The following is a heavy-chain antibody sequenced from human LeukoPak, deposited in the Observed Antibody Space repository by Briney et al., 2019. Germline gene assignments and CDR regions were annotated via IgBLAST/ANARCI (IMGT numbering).Heavy chain of an antibody. J-gene: IGHJ3*02. CDR2: IYYTGIT. D-gene: IGHD3-10*01. CDR1: GDSLSSYY. V-gene: IGHV4-59*01. Sequence: SEALSLTCTVSGDSLSSYYWSWVRQPPGKGLEWMGYIYYTGITKYNPSLRRRVTMSVDTSKNQFSLKLTSVTAADTAVYSCARYCSTSGTKAFGIWGQGTMVTVSS. CDR3: ARYCSTSGTKAFGI.